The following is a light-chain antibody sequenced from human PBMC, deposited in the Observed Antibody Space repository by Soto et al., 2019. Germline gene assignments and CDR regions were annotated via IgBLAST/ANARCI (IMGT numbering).Light chain of an antibody. CDR3: QHYSLYSPWK. Sequence: DIHITQSPSSLSVSVGDRVTITCLTSQNINAWLAWYQQRPGQAPKLLIYDASTVQSGVPSRFSGSGSGTEFTLTISSLQPDDSATYYCQHYSLYSPWKFGQGTKVDIK. CDR2: DAS. J-gene: IGKJ1*01. CDR1: QNINAW. V-gene: IGKV1-5*01.